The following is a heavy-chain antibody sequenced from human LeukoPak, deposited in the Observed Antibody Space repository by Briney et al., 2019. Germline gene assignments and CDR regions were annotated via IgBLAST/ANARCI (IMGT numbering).Heavy chain of an antibody. CDR2: ISYDGNDK. V-gene: IGHV3-30*18. Sequence: GGSLRLSCAASGFTFRSYGMHWVRKAPGKGLEWGAAISYDGNDKYFADSVKGRFTISRDNSKKTMYLQMNSLRAEDTAVYYCAKDRDLAAAAYYFDYWGQGTLVTVSS. CDR1: GFTFRSYG. D-gene: IGHD6-13*01. CDR3: AKDRDLAAAAYYFDY. J-gene: IGHJ4*02.